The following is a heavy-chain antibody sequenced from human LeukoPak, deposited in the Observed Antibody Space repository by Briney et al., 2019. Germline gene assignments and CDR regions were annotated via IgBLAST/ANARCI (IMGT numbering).Heavy chain of an antibody. CDR2: ISAYNGNT. V-gene: IGHV1-18*01. CDR1: GYTFTSYG. J-gene: IGHJ4*02. CDR3: ARAPRGTYWDYFDY. D-gene: IGHD1-26*01. Sequence: ASVKVSCKASGYTFTSYGISWVRQAPGQGLEWMGWISAYNGNTNYAQKFQGRVTMTADTSTSTSYMELRSLTSDDTAVYYCARAPRGTYWDYFDYWGQGTLVTVSS.